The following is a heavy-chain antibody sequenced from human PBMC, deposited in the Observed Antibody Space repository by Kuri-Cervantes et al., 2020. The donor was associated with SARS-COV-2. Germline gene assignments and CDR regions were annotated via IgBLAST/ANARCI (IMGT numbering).Heavy chain of an antibody. CDR3: ARVSSGWAYYFDY. J-gene: IGHJ4*02. Sequence: GGSLRLSCAASGFTFSDYYMSWIRQAPGKGLEWVSYISSSGSTIYYADSVKGRFTISRDNAKNSLYLQMNSLRDEDTAVYYCARVSSGWAYYFDYWGQGNLVTVSS. CDR1: GFTFSDYY. CDR2: ISSSGSTI. D-gene: IGHD6-19*01. V-gene: IGHV3-11*04.